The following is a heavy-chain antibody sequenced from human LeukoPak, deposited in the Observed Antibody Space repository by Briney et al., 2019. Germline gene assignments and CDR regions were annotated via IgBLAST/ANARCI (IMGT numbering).Heavy chain of an antibody. J-gene: IGHJ4*02. V-gene: IGHV3-23*01. Sequence: PGGSLRLSCAASGFTFSSNAVSWVRQAPGKGLEWVSAISGSGGGTYYADSVKGRFTISRDNSKNTLYMQMNSLRAEDTAVYYCARTRFLEWFNDYWGQGTLVTVSS. CDR2: ISGSGGGT. D-gene: IGHD3-3*01. CDR3: ARTRFLEWFNDY. CDR1: GFTFSSNA.